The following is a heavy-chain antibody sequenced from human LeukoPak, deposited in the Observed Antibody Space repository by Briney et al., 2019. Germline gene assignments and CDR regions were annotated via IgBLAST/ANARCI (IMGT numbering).Heavy chain of an antibody. CDR3: ARDLEVTDY. CDR1: GFTFSSYG. CDR2: IWYDGSNK. Sequence: GRSLRLSCAASGFTFSSYGMHWVRQAPGKGLEWVAVIWYDGSNKYYADSVKGRFTISRDNAKNSLYLQMNSLRAEDTAVYYCARDLEVTDYWGQGTLVTVSS. V-gene: IGHV3-33*01. J-gene: IGHJ4*02.